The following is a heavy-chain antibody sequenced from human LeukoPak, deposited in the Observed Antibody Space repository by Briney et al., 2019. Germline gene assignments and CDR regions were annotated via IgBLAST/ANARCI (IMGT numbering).Heavy chain of an antibody. CDR2: IYYSGST. D-gene: IGHD5-12*01. CDR1: GGSISSGGYY. J-gene: IGHJ6*02. CDR3: ARDRGHGGYYYYYGMDV. Sequence: SQTLSLTCTVSGGSISSGGYYWSWIRQYPGKGLEWIGYIYYSGSTYYNPSLKSRVTISVDTSKNQFSLKLSSVTAADTAVYYCARDRGHGGYYYYYGMDVWGQGTTVTVSS. V-gene: IGHV4-31*03.